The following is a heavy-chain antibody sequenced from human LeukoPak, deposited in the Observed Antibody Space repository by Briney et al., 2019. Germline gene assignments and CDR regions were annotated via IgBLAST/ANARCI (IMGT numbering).Heavy chain of an antibody. CDR1: GFTFSTYS. Sequence: GGSLRLSCAASGFTFSTYSMNWVRQAPGKGLEWISYISSSSSTIYYADSVKGRFTISRDNAKNSLYLQMNSLRAEDTAVYYCARVGIMVRGVKRFYYYYMDVWGKGTTVTVSS. J-gene: IGHJ6*03. D-gene: IGHD3-10*01. CDR3: ARVGIMVRGVKRFYYYYMDV. V-gene: IGHV3-48*01. CDR2: ISSSSSTI.